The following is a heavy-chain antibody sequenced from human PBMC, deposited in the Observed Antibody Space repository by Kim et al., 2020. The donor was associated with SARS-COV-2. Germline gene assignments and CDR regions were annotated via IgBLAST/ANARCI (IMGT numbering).Heavy chain of an antibody. CDR1: GFTFSDDY. J-gene: IGHJ2*01. Sequence: GGSLRLSCAGSGFTFSDDYIDWVRQAPGKGPEWVGRIRNKANSYATEYAASVEGRFTISRDDSKNSMYLQMDSLKTEDTAVYYCARVRLGPPSFKYFDLWGRGTLVTVSS. D-gene: IGHD1-26*01. V-gene: IGHV3-72*01. CDR3: ARVRLGPPSFKYFDL. CDR2: IRNKANSYAT.